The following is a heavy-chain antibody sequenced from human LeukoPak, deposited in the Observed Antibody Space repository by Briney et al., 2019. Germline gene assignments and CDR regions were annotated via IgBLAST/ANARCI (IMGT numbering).Heavy chain of an antibody. V-gene: IGHV3-23*01. CDR3: AKGGPTYYDFWSGYSYCTELDY. CDR2: ISGSGGST. CDR1: GFTFSSYA. J-gene: IGHJ4*02. Sequence: PGGSLRLSCAASGFTFSSYAMSWVRQAPGKGLEWVSAISGSGGSTYYADSVKGRFTISRDNSKNTLYLQMNSLGAEDTAVYYCAKGGPTYYDFWSGYSYCTELDYWGQGTLVTVSS. D-gene: IGHD3-3*01.